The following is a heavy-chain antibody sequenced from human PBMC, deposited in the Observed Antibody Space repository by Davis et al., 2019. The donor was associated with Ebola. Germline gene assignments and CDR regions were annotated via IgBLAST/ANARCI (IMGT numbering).Heavy chain of an antibody. Sequence: PGGSLRLSCAASGFTVSSIYMSWVRQAPGKGLEWVSDISGSGGSTYYADSVKGRFTISRDNAKNSLYLQMNSLRAEDPAVYYCARRGDYYDSSGYPIDYWGQGTLVTVSS. CDR2: ISGSGGST. CDR3: ARRGDYYDSSGYPIDY. J-gene: IGHJ4*02. D-gene: IGHD3-22*01. V-gene: IGHV3-53*01. CDR1: GFTVSSIY.